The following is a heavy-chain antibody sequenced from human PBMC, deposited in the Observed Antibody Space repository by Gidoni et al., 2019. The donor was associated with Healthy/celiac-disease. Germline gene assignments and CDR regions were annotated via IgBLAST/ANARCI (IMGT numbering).Heavy chain of an antibody. V-gene: IGHV3-30-3*01. CDR1: GFTFSSYA. J-gene: IGHJ6*02. D-gene: IGHD3-10*01. CDR3: ASSGSGSYNYYYYGMDV. Sequence: QVQLVESGGGVVQPGRSLRLSCAASGFTFSSYAMHWVRQAPGKGLEWVAVISYDGSNKYYADSVKCRFTISRDNSKNTLYLQMNSLRAEDTAVYYCASSGSGSYNYYYYGMDVWGQGTTVTVSS. CDR2: ISYDGSNK.